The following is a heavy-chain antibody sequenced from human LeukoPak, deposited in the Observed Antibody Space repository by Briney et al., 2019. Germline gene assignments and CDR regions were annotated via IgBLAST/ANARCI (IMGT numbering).Heavy chain of an antibody. CDR2: IYYSGST. Sequence: SETLSLTCTVSGGSISSYYWSWIRQPLGKGLEWIGYIYYSGSTNYNPSLKSRVTISVDTSKNQFSLKLSSVTAADTAVYYCARDNLAYGSGSYLYNWFDPWGQGTLVTVSS. CDR1: GGSISSYY. D-gene: IGHD3-10*01. J-gene: IGHJ5*02. V-gene: IGHV4-59*01. CDR3: ARDNLAYGSGSYLYNWFDP.